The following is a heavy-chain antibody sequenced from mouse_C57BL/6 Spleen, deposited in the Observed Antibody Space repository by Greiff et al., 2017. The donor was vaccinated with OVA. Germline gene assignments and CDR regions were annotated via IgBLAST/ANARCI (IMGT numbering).Heavy chain of an antibody. V-gene: IGHV1-59*01. CDR2: IDPSDSYT. D-gene: IGHD3-3*01. CDR3: ARRDAYWYFDV. J-gene: IGHJ1*03. Sequence: VQLQQPGAELVRPGTSVKLSCKASGYTFTSYWMHWVKQRPGQGLEWIGVIDPSDSYTNYNQKFKGKATLTVDTSSSTAYMQLSSLISEDSAVYDCARRDAYWYFDVWGTGTTVTVSS. CDR1: GYTFTSYW.